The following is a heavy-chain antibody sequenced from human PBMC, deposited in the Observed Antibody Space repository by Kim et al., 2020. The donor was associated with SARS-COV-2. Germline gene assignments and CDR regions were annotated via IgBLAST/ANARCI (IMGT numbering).Heavy chain of an antibody. Sequence: GESLKISCKGSGYSFTSYWIGWVRQMPGKGLEWMGIIYPGDSDTRYSPSFQGQVTISADKSISTAYLQWSSLKASDTAMYYCARQLYGSGSYFPFESWFYWGQGTLVTVSS. CDR1: GYSFTSYW. D-gene: IGHD3-10*01. CDR3: ARQLYGSGSYFPFESWFY. V-gene: IGHV5-51*01. CDR2: IYPGDSDT. J-gene: IGHJ4*02.